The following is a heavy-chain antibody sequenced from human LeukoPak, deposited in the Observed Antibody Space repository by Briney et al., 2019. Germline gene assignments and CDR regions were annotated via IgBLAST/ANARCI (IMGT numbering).Heavy chain of an antibody. J-gene: IGHJ4*02. CDR3: ARTSYYYRSGTYYPYYFDY. CDR2: IYYSGNT. D-gene: IGHD3-10*01. CDR1: GGSISSGDYY. Sequence: SETLSLTCTVSGGSISSGDYYWSWIRQPPGKGLEWIGYIYYSGNTYCNPSLRSRVTISVDTSKNQFSLKLSSVTAADTAVYYCARTSYYYRSGTYYPYYFDYWGQGTLVTVSS. V-gene: IGHV4-30-4*01.